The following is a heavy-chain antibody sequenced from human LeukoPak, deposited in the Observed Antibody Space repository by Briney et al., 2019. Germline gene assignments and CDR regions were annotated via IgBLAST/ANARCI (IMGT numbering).Heavy chain of an antibody. V-gene: IGHV3-21*01. CDR2: ISSSGTYI. D-gene: IGHD6-19*01. Sequence: RSGGSLRLSCAASGFTFSRYTMNWVRQAPGKGLEWVSSISSSGTYIYYADSVKGRFTISRDNAKNSLYLQMNSLRAEDTAVYYCARDYSSGRYAFDIWGQGTMVTVSS. J-gene: IGHJ3*02. CDR1: GFTFSRYT. CDR3: ARDYSSGRYAFDI.